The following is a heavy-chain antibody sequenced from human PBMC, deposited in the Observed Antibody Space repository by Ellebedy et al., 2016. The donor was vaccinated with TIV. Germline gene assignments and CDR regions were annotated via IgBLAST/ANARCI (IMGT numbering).Heavy chain of an antibody. CDR3: ARDVAVARFDY. Sequence: GESLKISCAASGFTFSSYWMHWVRQAPGKGLVWVSRINSDGSSTSYADSVKGRFTISRDNAKNTLYLQMNSLRAEDTAVYYCARDVAVARFDYWGQGTLVTV. CDR2: INSDGSST. V-gene: IGHV3-74*01. D-gene: IGHD4-23*01. J-gene: IGHJ4*02. CDR1: GFTFSSYW.